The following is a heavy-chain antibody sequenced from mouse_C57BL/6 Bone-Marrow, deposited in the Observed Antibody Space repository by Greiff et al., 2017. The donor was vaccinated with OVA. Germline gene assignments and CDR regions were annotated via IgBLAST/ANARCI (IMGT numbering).Heavy chain of an antibody. CDR1: GYTFTCYW. J-gene: IGHJ3*01. CDR3: ARTTTVVATKEFAY. V-gene: IGHV1-55*01. CDR2: IYPGRGST. D-gene: IGHD1-1*01. Sequence: VQLQQPGAELVKPGASVKMSCKASGYTFTCYWITWVMRRPGQGLEWIGDIYPGRGSTNYTEKFQSQATLTVDPSSSTAYMQISSLTSEDSAVYYWARTTTVVATKEFAYGGQGTLVTVAA.